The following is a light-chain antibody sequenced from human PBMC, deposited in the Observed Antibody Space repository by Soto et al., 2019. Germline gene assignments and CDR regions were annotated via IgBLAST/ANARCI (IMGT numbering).Light chain of an antibody. V-gene: IGKV3D-15*01. CDR2: GAS. CDR1: QSVSNN. J-gene: IGKJ1*01. CDR3: QQYKNWPRT. Sequence: IVLSQSPGTLSLYPGERATLSCRASQSVSNNYLAWYQQKPGQAPRLLIYGASNRATGIPARFSGSGSGTEFTLTISSLQSEDFAVYYCQQYKNWPRTFGQGTKVDIK.